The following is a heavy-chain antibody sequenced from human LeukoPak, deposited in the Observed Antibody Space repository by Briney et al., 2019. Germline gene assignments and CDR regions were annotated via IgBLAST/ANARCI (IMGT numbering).Heavy chain of an antibody. V-gene: IGHV3-74*01. CDR1: GFTFSSYW. CDR2: INSDGGST. D-gene: IGHD6-13*01. Sequence: PGGSLRLSCAASGFTFSSYWMHWVRQAPGKGLVWVSRINSDGGSTSYADSVKGRFTISRDNAKNKLYLHMNSLRAEATAVYYCARGVAAAVYYFDYWGQGTLVTVSS. CDR3: ARGVAAAVYYFDY. J-gene: IGHJ4*01.